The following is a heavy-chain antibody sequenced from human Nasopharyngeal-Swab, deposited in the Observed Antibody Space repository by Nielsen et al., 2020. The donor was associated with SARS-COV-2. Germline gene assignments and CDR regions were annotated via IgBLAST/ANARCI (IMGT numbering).Heavy chain of an antibody. CDR3: ARAITYYYDGSGSPSYGLDV. D-gene: IGHD3-22*01. J-gene: IGHJ6*02. Sequence: WVRQAPGQGLEWVGGLIPVFGTTHYSQKFQDRLRMTADASTDTAYMELSSLRSDDTAVYYCARAITYYYDGSGSPSYGLDVWGQGTTVTVSS. CDR2: LIPVFGTT. V-gene: IGHV1-69*01.